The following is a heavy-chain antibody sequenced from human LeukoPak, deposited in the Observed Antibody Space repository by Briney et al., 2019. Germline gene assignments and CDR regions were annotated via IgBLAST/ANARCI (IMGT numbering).Heavy chain of an antibody. Sequence: PGGSLRLSCAASGLTVSSNCMSWVRQAPGKGLEWVSLIYSGGSTYYTDSVKGRFTISRDNSKNTLYLQMNSLRAEDTAVYYCARGIVVEPAAIERSEYFDNGGQGTLVTVSS. CDR2: IYSGGST. V-gene: IGHV3-53*01. CDR1: GLTVSSNC. CDR3: ARGIVVEPAAIERSEYFDN. D-gene: IGHD2-2*01. J-gene: IGHJ4*02.